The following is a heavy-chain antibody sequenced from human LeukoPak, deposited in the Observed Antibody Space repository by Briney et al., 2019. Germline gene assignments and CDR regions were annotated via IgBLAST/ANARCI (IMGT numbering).Heavy chain of an antibody. J-gene: IGHJ4*02. V-gene: IGHV3-20*04. CDR2: INWNGGST. Sequence: PGGSLRLSCAASGFTFDDYGMSWVRQAPGEGPEWVSGINWNGGSTGYADSVKGRFTISRDNAKNSLYLQMNSLRAEDTALYYCARDQYYYDSSGYYPDFDYWGQGTLVTVSS. CDR1: GFTFDDYG. D-gene: IGHD3-22*01. CDR3: ARDQYYYDSSGYYPDFDY.